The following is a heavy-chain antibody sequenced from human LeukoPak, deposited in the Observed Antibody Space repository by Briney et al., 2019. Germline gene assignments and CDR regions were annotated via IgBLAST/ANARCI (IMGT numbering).Heavy chain of an antibody. V-gene: IGHV4-59*08. J-gene: IGHJ4*02. CDR1: GGSISSYW. Sequence: PSETLSLTCIVSGGSISSYWWSWIRQPPGKGLEWIGYVYYSGSTDYNPSLKSQVTMSVDMSKNQFSLKLNSLTAADTAVYYWARFLYSYHDHGAQGTLVTVSS. CDR3: ARFLYSYHDH. CDR2: VYYSGST. D-gene: IGHD5-18*01.